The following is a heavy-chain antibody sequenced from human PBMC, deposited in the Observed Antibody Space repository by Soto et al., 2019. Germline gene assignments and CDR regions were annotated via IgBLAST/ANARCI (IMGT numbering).Heavy chain of an antibody. CDR3: ARDPKRIAVAGTNAFDI. Sequence: PGGSLRLSGAASGFTYSSYAMSWVRQAPGKGLEWVSYISSSGSTIYYAASVKGRFTISRDNAKNSLYLQMNSLRAEDTAVYYCARDPKRIAVAGTNAFDIWGQGTMVAV. V-gene: IGHV3-48*03. CDR1: GFTYSSYA. D-gene: IGHD6-19*01. CDR2: ISSSGSTI. J-gene: IGHJ3*02.